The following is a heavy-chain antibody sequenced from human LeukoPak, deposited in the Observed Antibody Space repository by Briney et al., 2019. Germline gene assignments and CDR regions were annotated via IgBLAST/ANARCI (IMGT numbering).Heavy chain of an antibody. CDR3: ARPSLISPHSLDY. CDR2: ISGSGGST. Sequence: GGSLRLSCAASGFTFSSYGMSWVRQAPGKGLEWVSAISGSGGSTYYADSVEGRFTISRDNSKNTLYLQMNSLRAEDTAVYYCARPSLISPHSLDYWGQGTLVTVSS. J-gene: IGHJ4*02. D-gene: IGHD3-16*01. V-gene: IGHV3-23*01. CDR1: GFTFSSYG.